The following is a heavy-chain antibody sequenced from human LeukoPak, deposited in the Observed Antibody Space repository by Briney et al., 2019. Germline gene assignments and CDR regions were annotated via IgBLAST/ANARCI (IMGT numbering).Heavy chain of an antibody. Sequence: VASVKVSCKASGGTFSSYAISWVRQAPGQGLEWMGGIIPIFGTANYAQKFQGRVTITADESTSTAYMELSSLRSEDTAVYYCARGRRITIFEVVTLPPDYWGQGTLVTVSS. J-gene: IGHJ4*02. CDR1: GGTFSSYA. D-gene: IGHD3-3*01. V-gene: IGHV1-69*01. CDR3: ARGRRITIFEVVTLPPDY. CDR2: IIPIFGTA.